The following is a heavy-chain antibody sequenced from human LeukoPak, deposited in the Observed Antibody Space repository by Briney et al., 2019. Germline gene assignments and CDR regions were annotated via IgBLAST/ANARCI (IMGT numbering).Heavy chain of an antibody. Sequence: GRSLRLSCAASGFTFSSYAMHWVRQAPGKGLEWVAVISNDGSNKYYADSVKGRFTISRDNSKNTLYLQMNSLRAEDTAVYYCARVEVVVVVAALFDAFDIWGQGTMVTVSS. V-gene: IGHV3-30*04. J-gene: IGHJ3*02. D-gene: IGHD2-15*01. CDR1: GFTFSSYA. CDR2: ISNDGSNK. CDR3: ARVEVVVVVAALFDAFDI.